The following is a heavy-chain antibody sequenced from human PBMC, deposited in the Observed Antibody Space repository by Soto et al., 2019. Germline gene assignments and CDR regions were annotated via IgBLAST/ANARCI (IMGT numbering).Heavy chain of an antibody. Sequence: QLQLQESGPGLVKPSETLSLTCTVSGGSISSSSYYWGWIRQPPGKGLEWIGSIYYSGSTYYTPSLKSRVTISVDTSKFQFSLKLFSVTAADTAVYYCARLSHDYGAAWGQGTLVTVSS. D-gene: IGHD4-17*01. CDR1: GGSISSSSYY. V-gene: IGHV4-39*01. CDR3: ARLSHDYGAA. J-gene: IGHJ5*02. CDR2: IYYSGST.